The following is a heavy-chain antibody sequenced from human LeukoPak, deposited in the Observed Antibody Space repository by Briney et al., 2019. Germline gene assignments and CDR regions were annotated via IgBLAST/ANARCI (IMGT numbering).Heavy chain of an antibody. CDR2: ISSSSSCT. V-gene: IGHV3-11*06. CDR1: GFTFSDYY. Sequence: GGSLRLSCAASGFTFSDYYMSWIRQAPGKGLEWVSYISSSSSCTNYADSVKGRFTISRDNAKNSLYLQMNSLRAEDTAVYYCAVGITMVRGVIKRPGVSFDYWGQGTLVTVSS. CDR3: AVGITMVRGVIKRPGVSFDY. D-gene: IGHD3-10*01. J-gene: IGHJ4*02.